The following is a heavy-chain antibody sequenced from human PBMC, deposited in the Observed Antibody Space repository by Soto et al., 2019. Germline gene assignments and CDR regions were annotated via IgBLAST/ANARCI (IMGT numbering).Heavy chain of an antibody. J-gene: IGHJ4*02. CDR3: AKLFLSLAANTIFGVVISGDFDY. Sequence: QVQLVESGGGVVQPGRSLRLSCAASGFTFSSYGMHWVRQAPGKGLEWVAVISYDGSNKYYADSVKGRFTISRDNSKNSLYLHMNSLRADDKAVYYCAKLFLSLAANTIFGVVISGDFDYWGQGTLVTVSS. CDR2: ISYDGSNK. D-gene: IGHD3-3*01. V-gene: IGHV3-30*18. CDR1: GFTFSSYG.